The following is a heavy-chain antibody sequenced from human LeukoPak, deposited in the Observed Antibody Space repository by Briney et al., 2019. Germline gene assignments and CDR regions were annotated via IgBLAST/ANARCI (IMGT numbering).Heavy chain of an antibody. CDR1: GFTFSSYE. Sequence: GGSLRLSCAVSGFTFSSYEMNWVRQAPGKGLEWVSYISSSGSTIYYADSVNGRFTISRDNAKNSLYLQMNSLRAEDTAVYYCARDGSGWPYYYYGMDVWGQGTTVTVSS. CDR2: ISSSGSTI. J-gene: IGHJ6*02. D-gene: IGHD6-19*01. CDR3: ARDGSGWPYYYYGMDV. V-gene: IGHV3-48*03.